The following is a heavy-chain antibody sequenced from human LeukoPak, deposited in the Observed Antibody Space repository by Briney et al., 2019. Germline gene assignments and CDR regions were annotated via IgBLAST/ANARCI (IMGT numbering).Heavy chain of an antibody. Sequence: SETLSLTCTVSGGSISSSSYYWGWIRQPPGKGLEWIGSIYCSGSTYYNPSLKSRVTISVDTSKNQFSLKLSSVTAADTAVYYCARRGSRIAVAGTGGFDYWGQGTLVTVSS. V-gene: IGHV4-39*01. CDR1: GGSISSSSYY. J-gene: IGHJ4*02. CDR2: IYCSGST. CDR3: ARRGSRIAVAGTGGFDY. D-gene: IGHD6-19*01.